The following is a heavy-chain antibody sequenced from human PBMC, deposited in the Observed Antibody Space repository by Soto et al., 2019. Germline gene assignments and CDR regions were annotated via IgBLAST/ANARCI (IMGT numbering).Heavy chain of an antibody. CDR2: INHSGST. V-gene: IGHV4-34*01. J-gene: IGHJ4*02. CDR3: ARGHDYYGSGSSGYY. CDR1: GGSFSAYY. Sequence: QVQLQQWGAGLLKPSETLSLPCAVYGGSFSAYYWSWIRQPPGKGLVWIGEINHSGSTNYNPSLKSQVTISVDTSKNQFSLKLSAVTAADTAVYYCARGHDYYGSGSSGYYWGQGTLVTVSS. D-gene: IGHD3-10*01.